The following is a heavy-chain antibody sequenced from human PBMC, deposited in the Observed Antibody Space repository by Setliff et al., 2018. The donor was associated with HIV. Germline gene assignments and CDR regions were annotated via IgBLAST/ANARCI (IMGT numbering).Heavy chain of an antibody. V-gene: IGHV4-4*08. D-gene: IGHD4-4*01. CDR1: GDSVISYY. Sequence: PSETLSLTCTVSGDSVISYYLTWIRQPPGKGLEWIGYIHHSGSSDYTPSLRSRVTMSVDTSKNQFSLKLSSVTAADTAVYSCAREHDYSNYRRLDSWGHGVLVTVSS. CDR3: AREHDYSNYRRLDS. J-gene: IGHJ5*01. CDR2: IHHSGSS.